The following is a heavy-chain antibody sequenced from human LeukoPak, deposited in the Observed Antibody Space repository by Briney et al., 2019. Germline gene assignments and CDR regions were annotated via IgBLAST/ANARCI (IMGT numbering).Heavy chain of an antibody. D-gene: IGHD1-26*01. CDR2: IKEDGSEK. J-gene: IGHJ4*02. CDR1: GFTFSAHW. V-gene: IGHV3-7*01. CDR3: ARLRYSDY. Sequence: GGSLRLSCAASGFTFSAHWMTWVRQAPGKGLEWVANIKEDGSEKNHGDSVKGRFTISRDNAKNSLYLQMNSLRGKDTAVYYCARLRYSDYWGQGTLVTVSS.